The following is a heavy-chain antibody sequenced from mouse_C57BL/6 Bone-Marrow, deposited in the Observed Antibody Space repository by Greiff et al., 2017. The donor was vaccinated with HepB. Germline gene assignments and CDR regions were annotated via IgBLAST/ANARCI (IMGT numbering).Heavy chain of an antibody. J-gene: IGHJ1*03. CDR3: AREGCYGSRYFDV. V-gene: IGHV1-64*01. CDR2: IHPNSGST. CDR1: GYTFTSYW. Sequence: QVQLQQPGAELVKPGASVKLSCKASGYTFTSYWMHWVKQRPGQGLEWIGMIHPNSGSTNYNEKFKSKATLTVDKSSSTAYMQLSSLTSEDSAVYYCAREGCYGSRYFDVWGTGTTVTVSS. D-gene: IGHD1-1*01.